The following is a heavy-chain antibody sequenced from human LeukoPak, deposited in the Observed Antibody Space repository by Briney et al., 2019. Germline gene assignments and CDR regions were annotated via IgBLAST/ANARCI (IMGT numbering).Heavy chain of an antibody. Sequence: EASVKVSCKASGYTFTNYYMHWVRQAPGQGLEWMGLINPGGGNTNYAQNFQGRVTMTRDTSTSTVYMGLSSLRSEDTAIYYCARIRDGYNDAYDIWGQGTVVTVPS. D-gene: IGHD5-24*01. V-gene: IGHV1-46*01. CDR1: GYTFTNYY. J-gene: IGHJ3*02. CDR2: INPGGGNT. CDR3: ARIRDGYNDAYDI.